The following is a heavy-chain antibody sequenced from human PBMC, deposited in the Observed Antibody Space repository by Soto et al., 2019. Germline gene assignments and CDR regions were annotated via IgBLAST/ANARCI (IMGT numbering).Heavy chain of an antibody. CDR3: ARDQGEDYYSVMDV. V-gene: IGHV1-2*04. J-gene: IGHJ6*02. CDR2: INPNSGGT. Sequence: ASVKVSCKASGYTFTGYYRHWVRQAPGQGLEWMGWINPNSGGTNYAQKFQGWVTMTRDTSISTTYMELSRLKSDDTAVYYCARDQGEDYYSVMDVWGQGTTVTVSS. CDR1: GYTFTGYY.